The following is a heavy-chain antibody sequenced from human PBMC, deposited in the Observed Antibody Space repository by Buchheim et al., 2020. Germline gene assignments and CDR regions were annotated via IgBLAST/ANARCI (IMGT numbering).Heavy chain of an antibody. Sequence: QVQLQESGPALVKPSETLSLTCTVSGGSVTSGNYYWSWIRQPPGKGLEWIGYIYYSGSTNYNPFLKSRVTISVDTSKNQFSLKLSSVTAADTAVYYCARDTCSSTSCFIDYWGQGT. J-gene: IGHJ4*02. CDR3: ARDTCSSTSCFIDY. CDR1: GGSVTSGNYY. D-gene: IGHD2-2*01. V-gene: IGHV4-61*01. CDR2: IYYSGST.